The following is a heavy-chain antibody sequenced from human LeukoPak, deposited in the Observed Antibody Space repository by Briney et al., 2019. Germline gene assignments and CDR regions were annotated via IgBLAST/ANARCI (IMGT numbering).Heavy chain of an antibody. Sequence: SETLSLTCAVYGGPFSGYYWSWIRQPPGKGLEWIGEINHSGSTNYNPSLKSRVTISVDTSKNQFSLKLSSVTAADTAVYYCAREKFSFYYYYYMDVWGKGTTVTVSS. J-gene: IGHJ6*03. CDR3: AREKFSFYYYYYMDV. CDR1: GGPFSGYY. CDR2: INHSGST. V-gene: IGHV4-34*01.